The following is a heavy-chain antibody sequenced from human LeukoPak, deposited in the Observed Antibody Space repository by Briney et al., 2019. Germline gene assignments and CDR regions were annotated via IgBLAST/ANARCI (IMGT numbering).Heavy chain of an antibody. J-gene: IGHJ4*02. Sequence: SETLSLTCTVSGGSISSYYWSWIRQHPGKGLEWIGYIYYSGSTNYNPSLKSRVTISVDTSKNQLSLKLSSVTAADTAVYYCARSPFSGILDYWGQGTLVTVSS. CDR1: GGSISSYY. CDR3: ARSPFSGILDY. V-gene: IGHV4-59*01. D-gene: IGHD3-9*01. CDR2: IYYSGST.